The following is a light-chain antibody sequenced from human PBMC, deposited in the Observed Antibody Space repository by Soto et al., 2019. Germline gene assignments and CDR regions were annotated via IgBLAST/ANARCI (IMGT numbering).Light chain of an antibody. CDR3: QQYSSSPPRT. J-gene: IGKJ1*01. V-gene: IGKV3-20*01. CDR1: QTISSSY. CDR2: GAS. Sequence: EIVLTQSPGTVSLSPGERATLSCRASQTISSSYLAWYQQKPGQAPRLLIYGASSRATGIPDRFSGSGSGTDFTLTISRLEPEDFAVYYCQQYSSSPPRTFGQGTKVEVK.